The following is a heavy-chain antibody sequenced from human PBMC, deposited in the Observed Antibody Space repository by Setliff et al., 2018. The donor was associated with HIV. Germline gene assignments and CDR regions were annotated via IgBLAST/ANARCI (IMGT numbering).Heavy chain of an antibody. CDR1: GYFFSEFY. CDR3: ARDLRDGFEEWFSTLDDGMDV. D-gene: IGHD3-3*01. J-gene: IGHJ6*02. V-gene: IGHV1-69-2*01. Sequence: VKVSCKTSGYFFSEFYIHWVKQAPGKGLEWVGRVNPEDGETMYAEKFQGRVTITADTSRDTAYMELSSLRFDDTAVYYCARDLRDGFEEWFSTLDDGMDVWGQGATVTVSS. CDR2: VNPEDGET.